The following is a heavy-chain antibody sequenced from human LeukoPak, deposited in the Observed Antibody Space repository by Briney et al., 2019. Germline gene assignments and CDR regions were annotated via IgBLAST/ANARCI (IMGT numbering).Heavy chain of an antibody. Sequence: GGSLRLSCAASGFTFSNYWMSWVRQAPGKGLEWVATTKLDGSEKYYVDSVKGRFTISRDNARESLYLQMNSLRAEDTAVYYCARNKGGFDSWGQGTLVTVSS. D-gene: IGHD1/OR15-1a*01. CDR3: ARNKGGFDS. V-gene: IGHV3-7*01. CDR2: TKLDGSEK. CDR1: GFTFSNYW. J-gene: IGHJ4*02.